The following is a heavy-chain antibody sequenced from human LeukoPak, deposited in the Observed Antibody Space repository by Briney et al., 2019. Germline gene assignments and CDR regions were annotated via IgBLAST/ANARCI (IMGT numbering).Heavy chain of an antibody. CDR1: GGSISSHY. V-gene: IGHV4-59*11. Sequence: SETLSLTCTVSGGSISSHYWSWIRQPPGKGLEWIGYIYYSGSTNYNPSLKSRVTISVVTSKNQFSLKLSSVTAADTAIYYCASGIYYFDFWGQGTLVTVSS. CDR3: ASGIYYFDF. CDR2: IYYSGST. D-gene: IGHD1-26*01. J-gene: IGHJ4*02.